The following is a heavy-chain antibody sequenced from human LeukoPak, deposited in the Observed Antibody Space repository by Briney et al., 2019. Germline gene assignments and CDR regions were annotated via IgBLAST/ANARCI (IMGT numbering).Heavy chain of an antibody. V-gene: IGHV3-74*01. CDR1: GFTFSSYW. D-gene: IGHD2-2*01. CDR2: INSDGSST. J-gene: IGHJ6*02. Sequence: GGPLRLSCAASGFTFSSYWMHWVRQAPGKGLVWVSRINSDGSSTSYADSVKGRFTISRDNAKNTLYLQMNSLRAEDTAVYYCAREPLDRYCSSTSCQYYYYGMDVWGQGTTVTVSS. CDR3: AREPLDRYCSSTSCQYYYYGMDV.